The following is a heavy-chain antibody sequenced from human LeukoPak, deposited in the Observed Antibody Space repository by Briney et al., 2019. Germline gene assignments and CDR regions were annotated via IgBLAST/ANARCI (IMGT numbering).Heavy chain of an antibody. Sequence: SQTLSLTCAVSGGSISSGGYSWSWIRQPPGKGLEWIGYIYHSGRTYYNPSLKSRVTISVDRSKNQFSLKLSSVTAADTAVYYCARRSVAAAGTRGGAFDYWGQGTLVTVSS. CDR3: ARRSVAAAGTRGGAFDY. V-gene: IGHV4-30-2*01. CDR2: IYHSGRT. J-gene: IGHJ4*02. CDR1: GGSISSGGYS. D-gene: IGHD6-13*01.